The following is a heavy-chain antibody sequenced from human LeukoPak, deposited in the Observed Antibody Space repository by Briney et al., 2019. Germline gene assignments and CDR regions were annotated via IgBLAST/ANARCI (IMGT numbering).Heavy chain of an antibody. D-gene: IGHD3-9*01. V-gene: IGHV3-66*01. J-gene: IGHJ4*02. CDR2: IYSGGST. Sequence: GGSLRLSCAASGFTVSSNYMSWVRQAPGKGLEWVSVIYSGGSTYYADSVKGRFTISRDNSKNTLYLQMNSLRAEDTAVYYCARSDSYDILTGLALDYWGQGTLVTVSS. CDR1: GFTVSSNY. CDR3: ARSDSYDILTGLALDY.